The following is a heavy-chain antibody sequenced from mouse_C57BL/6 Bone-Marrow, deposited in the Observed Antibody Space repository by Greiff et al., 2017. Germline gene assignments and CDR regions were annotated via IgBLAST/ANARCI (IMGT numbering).Heavy chain of an antibody. J-gene: IGHJ2*01. V-gene: IGHV1-7*01. CDR2: INPSSGYT. CDR1: GYTFTSYW. CDR3: ASFYDGYCLGDFDY. D-gene: IGHD2-3*01. Sequence: VQLQESGAELAKPGASVKLSCKASGYTFTSYWMHWVKQRPGQGLEWIGYINPSSGYTKYNQKFKDKATLTADKSSSTAYMQLSSLTYEDSADYYCASFYDGYCLGDFDYWGQGTTLTVSA.